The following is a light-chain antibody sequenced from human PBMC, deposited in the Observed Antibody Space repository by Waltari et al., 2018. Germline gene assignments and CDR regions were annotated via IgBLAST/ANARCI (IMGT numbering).Light chain of an antibody. CDR3: KQHYSSPLT. CDR1: QSVFHSSDSKNS. J-gene: IGKJ4*01. V-gene: IGKV4-1*01. CDR2: GAS. Sequence: DIVMTQSPDSLAVSLGERATINCQSSQSVFHSSDSKNSLTWYQQKPGQPTKLLIYGASSRQSGVPDRLSGSGSGTDFTLTISSLQAEDVALYYCKQHYSSPLTFGGGTKVEIQ.